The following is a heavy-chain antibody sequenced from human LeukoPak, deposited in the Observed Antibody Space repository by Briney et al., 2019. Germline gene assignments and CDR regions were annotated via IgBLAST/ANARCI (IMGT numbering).Heavy chain of an antibody. V-gene: IGHV3-23*01. CDR3: AKDPPYSSGWYDYFDH. D-gene: IGHD6-19*01. CDR1: GFTFSSYA. Sequence: GGSLRLSCAASGFTFSSYAMSWVRQAPGKGLEWVSAIGGSGGSTYYADSVKGRFTISRDNSKNTLYLQMNSLRAEDTAVYYCAKDPPYSSGWYDYFDHWGQGTLVTVSS. J-gene: IGHJ4*02. CDR2: IGGSGGST.